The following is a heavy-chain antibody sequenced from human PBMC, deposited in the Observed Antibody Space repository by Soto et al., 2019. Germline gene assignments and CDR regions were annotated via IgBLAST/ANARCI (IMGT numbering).Heavy chain of an antibody. V-gene: IGHV4-34*01. CDR3: ARDRPYCSGGSCYVGWFDS. CDR2: INHSGST. J-gene: IGHJ5*01. CDR1: GGSFSGYY. Sequence: SETLSLTCAVYGGSFSGYYWSWIRQPPGKGLEWIGEINHSGSTNYNPSLKSRVTILVDTSKNQFSLKLSSVTAADTALYYCARDRPYCSGGSCYVGWFDSWGQGTLVTVSS. D-gene: IGHD2-15*01.